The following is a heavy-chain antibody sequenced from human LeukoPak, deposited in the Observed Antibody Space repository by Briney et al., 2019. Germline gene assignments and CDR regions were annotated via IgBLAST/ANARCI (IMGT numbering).Heavy chain of an antibody. CDR2: INHSGST. V-gene: IGHV4-34*01. CDR3: ARRVYGSGKTGPYYYYYGMDV. J-gene: IGHJ6*02. CDR1: GGSFSGYY. Sequence: SETLSLTCAVYGGSFSGYYWSWIRQPPGKGLEWIGEINHSGSTNYNPSLKSRVTISVDTSKNQFSLKLSSVTAADTAVYYWARRVYGSGKTGPYYYYYGMDVWGQGTTVTVSS. D-gene: IGHD3-10*01.